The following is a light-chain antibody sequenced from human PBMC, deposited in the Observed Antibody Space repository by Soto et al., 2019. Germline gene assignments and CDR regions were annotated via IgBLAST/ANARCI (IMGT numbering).Light chain of an antibody. Sequence: AIQLTQSPSSLSASVGDRVTISCRASQGIGNDLAWYQQKPGKAPRLLIFAASNLQSGVPSRFSGSGSGTDFTLTISRLQPEDFATYYCLQLYNFSWTVGQGTKVDIK. J-gene: IGKJ1*01. CDR3: LQLYNFSWT. CDR1: QGIGND. V-gene: IGKV1-6*01. CDR2: AAS.